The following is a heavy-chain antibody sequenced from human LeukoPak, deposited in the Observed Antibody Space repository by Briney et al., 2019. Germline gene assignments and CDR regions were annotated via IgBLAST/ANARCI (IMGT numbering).Heavy chain of an antibody. V-gene: IGHV1-69*01. CDR2: IIPIFGTA. CDR1: GGTFSSYA. CDR3: ASXRXXXISYXXXXXMDV. J-gene: IGHJ6*03. D-gene: IGHD3-10*01. Sequence: SVKVSCKASGGTFSSYAISWVRQAPGQGLEWMGGIIPIFGTANYAQKFQGRVTITADESTSTAYMELSSLRSEDTAVYYCASXRXXXISYXXXXXMDVWGKGTTVTVSS.